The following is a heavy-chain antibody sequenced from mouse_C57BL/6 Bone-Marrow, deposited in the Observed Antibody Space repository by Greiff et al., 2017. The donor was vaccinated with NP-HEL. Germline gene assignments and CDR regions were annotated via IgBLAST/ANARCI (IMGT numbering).Heavy chain of an antibody. CDR2: IYPGDGDT. J-gene: IGHJ1*03. D-gene: IGHD1-1*01. Sequence: QVQLQQSGPELVKPGASVKISCKASGYAFSSSWMNWVKQRPGQGLEWIGRIYPGDGDTNYNGKFQGQATLTADKSSSTAYMQLSSLTSEDSAVYFCARRVYGSSYWYFDVWGTGTTVTVSS. V-gene: IGHV1-82*01. CDR3: ARRVYGSSYWYFDV. CDR1: GYAFSSSW.